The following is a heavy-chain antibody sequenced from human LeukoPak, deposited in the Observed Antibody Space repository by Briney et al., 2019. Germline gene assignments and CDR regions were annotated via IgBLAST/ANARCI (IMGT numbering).Heavy chain of an antibody. D-gene: IGHD6-19*01. CDR1: GGSFSGYY. CDR2: INHSGST. CDR3: ARGYTGYSSGWYNY. Sequence: SETLSLTCAVYGGSFSGYYWSWIRQPPGKGLEWIGEINHSGSTNYNPSLKSRVIISVDTSKNQFSLKLSSVTAADTAVYYCARGYTGYSSGWYNYWGQGTLVTVSS. V-gene: IGHV4-34*01. J-gene: IGHJ4*02.